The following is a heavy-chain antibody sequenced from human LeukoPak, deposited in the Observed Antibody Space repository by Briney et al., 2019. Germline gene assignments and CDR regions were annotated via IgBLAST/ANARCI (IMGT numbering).Heavy chain of an antibody. CDR1: GFTFSSYA. D-gene: IGHD2-2*01. J-gene: IGHJ5*02. CDR2: VIPIFGTA. CDR3: ARVGALYCSSTSCPKYNWFDP. V-gene: IGHV1-69*01. Sequence: PGGSLRLSCAASGFTFSSYAISWVRQAPGQGLEWMGGVIPIFGTANYAQEFQGRVTITADESTSTAYMELSSLRSEDTAVYYCARVGALYCSSTSCPKYNWFDPWGQGALVTVSS.